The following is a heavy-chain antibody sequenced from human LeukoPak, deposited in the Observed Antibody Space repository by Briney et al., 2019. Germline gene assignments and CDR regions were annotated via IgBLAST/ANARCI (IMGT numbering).Heavy chain of an antibody. D-gene: IGHD5-12*01. CDR1: GFTFSNYW. V-gene: IGHV3-74*01. Sequence: GGSLRLSCAASGFTFSNYWMHWVRQAPGKGLVWVSRIETDGSRTSYADSVKGRFTISRDNAKNSLYLQMNSLRAEDTALYYCARDSGYDWGNFDHWGQGTLVTVSS. J-gene: IGHJ4*02. CDR3: ARDSGYDWGNFDH. CDR2: IETDGSRT.